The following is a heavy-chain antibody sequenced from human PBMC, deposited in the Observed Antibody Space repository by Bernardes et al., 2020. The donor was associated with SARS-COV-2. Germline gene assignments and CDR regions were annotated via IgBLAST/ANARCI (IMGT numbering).Heavy chain of an antibody. V-gene: IGHV3-66*01. J-gene: IGHJ6*02. Sequence: GGSLRLSRAASGYTVSSEYMSWVRQAPGKGLGWVSIIHSDGSRHYADSVKGRFSISRDNSENTVHLQMNSLRAEDTAVYYCAREQFPGYYGMDVWGQGTTVTVS. CDR3: AREQFPGYYGMDV. CDR1: GYTVSSEY. CDR2: IHSDGSR. D-gene: IGHD1-1*01.